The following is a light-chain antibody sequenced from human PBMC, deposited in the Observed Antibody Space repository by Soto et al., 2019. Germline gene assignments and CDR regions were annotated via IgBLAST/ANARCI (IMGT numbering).Light chain of an antibody. CDR2: DDN. CDR3: GSWDISLGAYV. Sequence: QSVMTQPPSVSAAPGQKVTISCSGSSSNIGGNSVSWYQQLPGTAPKLLIYDDNKRPSGIPDRFSGSKSCTSATLGITGFQTGEEANYYCGSWDISLGAYVVGTGTMLTV. J-gene: IGLJ1*01. V-gene: IGLV1-51*01. CDR1: SSNIGGNS.